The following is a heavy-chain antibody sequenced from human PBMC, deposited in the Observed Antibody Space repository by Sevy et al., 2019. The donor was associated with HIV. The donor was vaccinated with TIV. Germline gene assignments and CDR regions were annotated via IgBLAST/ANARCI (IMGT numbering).Heavy chain of an antibody. Sequence: SETLSLTCTVSGGSISSYYWSWIRQPPGKGLEWIGYIYYSGSTNYNPSLKSRVTISVDTSKNQFSLKLSSVTAADTAVFYCARATYYDSSGWLYYFDYWGQATLVTVSS. D-gene: IGHD3-22*01. CDR1: GGSISSYY. CDR3: ARATYYDSSGWLYYFDY. CDR2: IYYSGST. V-gene: IGHV4-59*01. J-gene: IGHJ4*02.